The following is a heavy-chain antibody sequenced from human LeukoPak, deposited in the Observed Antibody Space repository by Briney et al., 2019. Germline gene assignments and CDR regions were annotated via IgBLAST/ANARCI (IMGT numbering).Heavy chain of an antibody. CDR2: IKSDGSSS. CDR1: GFPFSRYW. D-gene: IGHD6-13*01. V-gene: IGHV3-74*01. J-gene: IGHJ4*02. CDR3: AGRAWYSSSWYGDY. Sequence: GGSLRLSCAASGFPFSRYWMDWVRQAPGEGLMWVARIKSDGSSSDYADSVKGRFTISRDNGKNTLYLQMNSLRVDDTAVYYCAGRAWYSSSWYGDYWGQGTLVTVSS.